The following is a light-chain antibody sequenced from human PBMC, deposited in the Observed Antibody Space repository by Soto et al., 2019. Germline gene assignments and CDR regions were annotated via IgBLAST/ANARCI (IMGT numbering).Light chain of an antibody. V-gene: IGKV3-11*01. CDR1: QSVSSY. CDR3: QHRSSWPLT. CDR2: DAS. J-gene: IGKJ4*01. Sequence: EIVLTQSPATLSLSPGERVSLSCRASQSVSSYLAWYQHKPGQAPRLLIYDASNRATGIPARFSGSGSGTDFTLTISSLEPEDFAVYYCQHRSSWPLTFGGGTKVEIK.